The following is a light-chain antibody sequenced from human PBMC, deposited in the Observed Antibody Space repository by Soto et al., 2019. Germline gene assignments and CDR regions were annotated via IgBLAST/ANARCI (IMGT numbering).Light chain of an antibody. CDR1: SSDIGAYNY. J-gene: IGLJ1*01. V-gene: IGLV2-14*03. Sequence: HSALTQPASVSGSPGQSITISCTGTSSDIGAYNYVSWYQQHPGKAPKLMIYDVATRPSGVSNRFSGSKSGNTASLTISGLQAEDEADYYCSSYTTSSTLGVFGTGTKLTVL. CDR3: SSYTTSSTLGV. CDR2: DVA.